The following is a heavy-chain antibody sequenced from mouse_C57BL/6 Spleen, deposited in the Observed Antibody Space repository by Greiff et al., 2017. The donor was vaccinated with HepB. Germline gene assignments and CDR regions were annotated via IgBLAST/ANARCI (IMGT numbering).Heavy chain of an antibody. D-gene: IGHD2-4*01. J-gene: IGHJ2*01. CDR1: GYAFSSSW. Sequence: QVQLKESGPELVKPGASVKISCKASGYAFSSSWMNWVKQRPGKGLEWIGRIYPGDGDTNYNGKFKGKATLTADKSSSTAYMQLSSLTSEDSAVYFCARYDYDEGAGFDYWGQGTTLTVSS. CDR2: IYPGDGDT. V-gene: IGHV1-82*01. CDR3: ARYDYDEGAGFDY.